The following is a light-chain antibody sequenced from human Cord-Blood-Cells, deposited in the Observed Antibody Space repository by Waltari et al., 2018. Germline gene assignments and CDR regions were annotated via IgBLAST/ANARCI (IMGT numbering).Light chain of an antibody. CDR1: QSISSW. CDR3: QQYNSYPWT. V-gene: IGKV1-5*01. CDR2: DAS. Sequence: DIQMTQSPSTLSASVGDRVTITCRASQSISSWLAWYQQKPGKAHKLLIYDASSLESGVPSRFSGSGSGTEFTLTISSLKTEDFATYYCQQYNSYPWTFGQGTKLEIK. J-gene: IGKJ2*02.